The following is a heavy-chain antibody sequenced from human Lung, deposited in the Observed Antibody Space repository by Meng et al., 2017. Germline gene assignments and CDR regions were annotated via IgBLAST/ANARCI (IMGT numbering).Heavy chain of an antibody. V-gene: IGHV3-23*01. J-gene: IGHJ4*02. CDR3: AKARIQLWLFDY. CDR1: GFTCSSYS. Sequence: GQQWWAGGGLGHPRRSPLPSWASAGFTCSSYSLIWCRQAPARGVEWVFGILCSGESTFYADSVKGRVTISIDNSKNTLFLQMNSVRDADTAVYYCAKARIQLWLFDYWGQGTLVTVSS. CDR2: ILCSGEST. D-gene: IGHD5-18*01.